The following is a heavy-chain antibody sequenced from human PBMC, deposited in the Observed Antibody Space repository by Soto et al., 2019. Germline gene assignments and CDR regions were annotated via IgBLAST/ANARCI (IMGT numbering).Heavy chain of an antibody. CDR2: IYYSGST. CDR1: GGPISSSSYY. CDR3: ASPGSYLGRTWFDP. V-gene: IGHV4-39*01. J-gene: IGHJ5*02. D-gene: IGHD3-10*01. Sequence: PSETLSLTCTVSGGPISSSSYYWGWIRQPPGKGLEWIGNIYYSGSTYYNPSLKSRITMSVDASNNQFSLKLTSVTAADTAVYYCASPGSYLGRTWFDPWGQGTLVTVSS.